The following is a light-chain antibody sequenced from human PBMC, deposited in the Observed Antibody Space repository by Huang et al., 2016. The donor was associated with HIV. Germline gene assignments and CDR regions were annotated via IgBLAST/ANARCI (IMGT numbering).Light chain of an antibody. CDR3: QQYKNWPPVT. CDR2: GAS. V-gene: IGKV3-15*01. Sequence: EIVMTQSPATLSVSPGERATLSCRASQSVSSSLAWYQQKAGQTPRLLIYGASTRATGIPARFSGSGSGTFTLTISGLESEDSAVYYCQQYKNWPPVTFGGGTKVEIK. J-gene: IGKJ4*01. CDR1: QSVSSS.